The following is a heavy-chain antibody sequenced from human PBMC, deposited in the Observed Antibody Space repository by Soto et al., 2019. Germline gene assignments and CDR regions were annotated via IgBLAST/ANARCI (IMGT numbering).Heavy chain of an antibody. V-gene: IGHV4-38-2*02. D-gene: IGHD6-19*01. CDR1: GYSISSGYY. CDR3: ARDKVAGEVYYGMDV. CDR2: IYHSGST. Sequence: SETLSLTCAVSGYSISSGYYWGWIRQPPGKGLEWIGSIYHSGSTHYNPSLKSRVTISVDTSKNQFSLKLSSVTAADTAVYYCARDKVAGEVYYGMDVWGQGTTVTVSS. J-gene: IGHJ6*02.